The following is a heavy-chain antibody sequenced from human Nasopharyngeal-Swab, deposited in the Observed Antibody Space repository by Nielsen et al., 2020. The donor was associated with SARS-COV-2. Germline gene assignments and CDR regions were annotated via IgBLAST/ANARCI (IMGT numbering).Heavy chain of an antibody. Sequence: VRQSPGKGLEWGASIKKDGNEKYKVDSEKGRFTISRDNGRNSLYLQMDSLRAEDTAMYYSANTGGRGVWGQGTLVTVSS. D-gene: IGHD3-16*01. CDR3: ANTGGRGV. CDR2: IKKDGNEK. J-gene: IGHJ4*02. V-gene: IGHV3-7*03.